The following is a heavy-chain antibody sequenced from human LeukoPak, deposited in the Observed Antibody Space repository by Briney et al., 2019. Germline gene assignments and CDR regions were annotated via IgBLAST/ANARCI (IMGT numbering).Heavy chain of an antibody. D-gene: IGHD3-22*01. J-gene: IGHJ5*02. CDR2: ISSSGGSI. V-gene: IGHV3-11*01. CDR1: GFTFSDYY. CDR3: ATPLVSGYHPSVDWFDP. Sequence: GGSLRLSCAASGFTFSDYYMSWIRQAPGKGLEWVSYISSSGGSIYYADSVKGRFTISRDNAKNSLYLQVSSLRDEDTAVYYCATPLVSGYHPSVDWFDPWGQGTLVTVSS.